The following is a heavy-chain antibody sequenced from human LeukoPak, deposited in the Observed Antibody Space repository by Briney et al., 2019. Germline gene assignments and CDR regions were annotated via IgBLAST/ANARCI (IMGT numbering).Heavy chain of an antibody. J-gene: IGHJ5*02. Sequence: PGGSLRLSCEASGFTYSNYAMNWVRQGPGKGLEWVSAITGSGEYTYYADSVKGRFTISRDNSQNTLYLQMNSLRAEDTAVYYCAKDRTLGLIASWFDPWGQGTLVTVSS. CDR1: GFTYSNYA. V-gene: IGHV3-23*01. CDR3: AKDRTLGLIASWFDP. D-gene: IGHD4/OR15-4a*01. CDR2: ITGSGEYT.